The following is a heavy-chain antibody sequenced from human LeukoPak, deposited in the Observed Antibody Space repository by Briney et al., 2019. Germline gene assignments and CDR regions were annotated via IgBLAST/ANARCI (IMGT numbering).Heavy chain of an antibody. J-gene: IGHJ4*02. CDR2: LESGYQT. CDR3: VREARGYHYTYFDY. V-gene: IGHV3-13*01. Sequence: PGGSLRLSCPASGFTLGRQDMHWVRQTTGEGREGVPALESGYQTFYAGSVKGRLTVSREDATNSLYLQMNSLRAGDTAVYYCVREARGYHYTYFDYWGQGTLVTVSS. CDR1: GFTLGRQD. D-gene: IGHD5-18*01.